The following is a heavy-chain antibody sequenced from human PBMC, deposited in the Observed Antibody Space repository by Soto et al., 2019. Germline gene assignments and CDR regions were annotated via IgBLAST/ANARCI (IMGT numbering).Heavy chain of an antibody. D-gene: IGHD3-10*01. CDR3: ARRPGRVRGVIRLFDY. CDR1: GGSISSGDYY. Sequence: QVQLQESGPGLVKPSQTLSLTCTVSGGSISSGDYYWSWIRQPPGKGLEWIGYIYYSGSTYYNPSLKSRVTISVDTSKNQFSLKLSSVTAADTAVYYCARRPGRVRGVIRLFDYWGQGTLVTVSS. J-gene: IGHJ4*02. V-gene: IGHV4-30-4*01. CDR2: IYYSGST.